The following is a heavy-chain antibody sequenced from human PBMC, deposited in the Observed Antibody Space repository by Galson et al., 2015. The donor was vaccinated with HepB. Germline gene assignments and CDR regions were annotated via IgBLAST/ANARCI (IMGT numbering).Heavy chain of an antibody. CDR3: AKLAAASYDSSGNPDY. V-gene: IGHV3-30*18. J-gene: IGHJ4*02. D-gene: IGHD3-22*01. CDR1: GFTFSSYG. Sequence: SLRLSCAASGFTFSSYGMHWVRQAPGKGLEWVAVISYDGSNKYYADSVKGRFTISRDNSKNTLYLQMNSLRAEDTAVYYCAKLAAASYDSSGNPDYWGQGTLVTVSS. CDR2: ISYDGSNK.